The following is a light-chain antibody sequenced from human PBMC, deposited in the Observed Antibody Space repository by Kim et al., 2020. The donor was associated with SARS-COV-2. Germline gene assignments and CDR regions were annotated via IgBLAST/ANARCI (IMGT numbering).Light chain of an antibody. CDR3: QTWGTGIQV. Sequence: QLVLTQSSSASASLGASVKLTCTLSSGHRSYGIAWHQQQPEKGPRHLMKVNSDGSHSKGDGIPDRFSGSSSGAERYLIISSLQSEDEADYYCQTWGTGIQVFGGGTKLTVL. J-gene: IGLJ3*02. CDR2: VNSDGSH. CDR1: SGHRSYG. V-gene: IGLV4-69*01.